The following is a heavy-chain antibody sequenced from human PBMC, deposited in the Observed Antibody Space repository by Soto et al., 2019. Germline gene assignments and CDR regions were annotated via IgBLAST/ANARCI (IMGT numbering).Heavy chain of an antibody. CDR3: ARQYSSSRIFDY. CDR1: GFTFSSYA. D-gene: IGHD6-13*01. Sequence: GGSLRLSCAASGFTFSSYAMSWVRQAPGKGLEWVSAISCSGGSTYYADSVKGRFTISRDNSKNRLYLQMNSLRAEDTAVYYCARQYSSSRIFDYWGQGTLVTVSS. V-gene: IGHV3-23*01. CDR2: ISCSGGST. J-gene: IGHJ4*02.